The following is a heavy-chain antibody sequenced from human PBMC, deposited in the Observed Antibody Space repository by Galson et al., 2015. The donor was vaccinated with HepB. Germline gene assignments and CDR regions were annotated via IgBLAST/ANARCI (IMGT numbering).Heavy chain of an antibody. D-gene: IGHD3-9*01. CDR1: GYSFNSYA. J-gene: IGHJ3*01. CDR3: ARGDYDILTGYYVASFDV. V-gene: IGHV1-3*01. CDR2: INAGNGNT. Sequence: SVKVSCKGSGYSFNSYALHWVRQAPGQRLEWVGWINAGNGNTRSSQKFQGRVTITSGTSASTVYMELSSLRPEDTAIYYCARGDYDILTGYYVASFDVWGQGTMVTVSS.